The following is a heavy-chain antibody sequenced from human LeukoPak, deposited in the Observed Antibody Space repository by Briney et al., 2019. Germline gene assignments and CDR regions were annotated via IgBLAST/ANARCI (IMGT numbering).Heavy chain of an antibody. J-gene: IGHJ4*02. CDR2: IYSIGNT. V-gene: IGHV4-59*01. CDR1: GGSMRSYY. Sequence: PSETLSLTCTVSGGSMRSYYWTWIRQPPGKGLEWIGYIYSIGNTNYNPSLKSRVTMSIDTSKNQFSLKLNSATAADTAVYFCAAFPYTSRWTHLDSWGQGTLVTVSS. CDR3: AAFPYTSRWTHLDS. D-gene: IGHD6-13*01.